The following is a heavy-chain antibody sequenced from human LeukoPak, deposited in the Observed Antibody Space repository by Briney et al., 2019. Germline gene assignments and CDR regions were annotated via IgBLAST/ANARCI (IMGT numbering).Heavy chain of an antibody. CDR1: GFTFSSYE. CDR3: ASSTRTRLQPDY. V-gene: IGHV3-48*03. J-gene: IGHJ4*02. CDR2: ISSSGSTI. Sequence: GGSLRLSCAASGFTFSSYEMNWVRQAPGKGLEWVSYISSSGSTIYYADSVKGRFNISRDNAKDSLYLQMNSLRAEDTAVYYCASSTRTRLQPDYWGQGTLVTVSS. D-gene: IGHD4-11*01.